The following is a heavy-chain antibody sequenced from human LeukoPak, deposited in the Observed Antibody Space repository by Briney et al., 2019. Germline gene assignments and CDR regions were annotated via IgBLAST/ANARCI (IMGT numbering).Heavy chain of an antibody. D-gene: IGHD6-19*01. CDR1: GGSISSDNW. CDR2: IYHSGST. Sequence: SGTLSLTCAISGGSISSDNWWSWVRQPPGKGLEWIGEIYHSGSTNYNPSLQSRVTISVDKSNNHFSLRLTSVTAADTAVYYCATNGWYCLDHWGQGALVTVSS. V-gene: IGHV4-4*02. CDR3: ATNGWYCLDH. J-gene: IGHJ1*01.